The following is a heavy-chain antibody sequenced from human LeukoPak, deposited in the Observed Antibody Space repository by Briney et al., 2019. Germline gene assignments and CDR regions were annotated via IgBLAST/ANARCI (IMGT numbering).Heavy chain of an antibody. J-gene: IGHJ5*02. D-gene: IGHD3-3*01. V-gene: IGHV4-31*03. CDR1: GGSISSGGYY. Sequence: SQTLSPTCTVSGGSISSGGYYWSWIRQHPGKGLEWTGYIFYSGSTYYNPSLKSRVTISVDTSKNQFSLKLSSVTAADTAVYCCAREGRLRERNWFDPWGQGTLVTVSS. CDR2: IFYSGST. CDR3: AREGRLRERNWFDP.